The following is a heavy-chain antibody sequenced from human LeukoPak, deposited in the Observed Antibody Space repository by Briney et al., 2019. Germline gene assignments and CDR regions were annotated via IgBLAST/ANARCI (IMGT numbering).Heavy chain of an antibody. V-gene: IGHV3-9*01. CDR3: AKGYDILTGYYITSFDY. CDR2: ISWSSGSI. J-gene: IGHJ4*02. D-gene: IGHD3-9*01. CDR1: GFTFDDYA. Sequence: GGSLRLSCAASGFTFDDYAMHWVRQAPGKGLEWVSGISWSSGSIGYADSVKGRFTISRDNAKNSLYLQMNSLRAEDTALYYCAKGYDILTGYYITSFDYWGQGTLVTVSS.